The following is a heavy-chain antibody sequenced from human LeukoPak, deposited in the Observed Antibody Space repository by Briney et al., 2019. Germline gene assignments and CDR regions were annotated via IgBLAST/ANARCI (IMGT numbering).Heavy chain of an antibody. D-gene: IGHD2-2*01. V-gene: IGHV3-23*01. CDR1: LFTLNDYT. Sequence: GGSLSLSCRSSLFTLNDYTMHWVGQLPGKGLEWVSVISGSGGSTYYADSVKGRITLSRDNHKHTLYLQMNSLRAEDTAVYYCAKTRRDIVVIPDAPFDYWGQGTLVTVSS. J-gene: IGHJ4*02. CDR3: AKTRRDIVVIPDAPFDY. CDR2: ISGSGGST.